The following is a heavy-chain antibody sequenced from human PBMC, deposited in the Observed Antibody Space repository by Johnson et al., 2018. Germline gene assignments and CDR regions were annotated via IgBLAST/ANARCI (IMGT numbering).Heavy chain of an antibody. CDR3: AKGHRGVAVNYYYYYTDV. CDR1: GFTFSSYG. J-gene: IGHJ6*03. Sequence: QVQLVESGGGVVQPGRSLRLSCAASGFTFSSYGMHWVRQAPGKGLEWMAVISYDGSNKYYVDSVKGRFTISRDNSKNTLYLQRNSLKGEDTAVYYCAKGHRGVAVNYYYYYTDVWGKGTTVTVSS. CDR2: ISYDGSNK. V-gene: IGHV3-30*18. D-gene: IGHD2-15*01.